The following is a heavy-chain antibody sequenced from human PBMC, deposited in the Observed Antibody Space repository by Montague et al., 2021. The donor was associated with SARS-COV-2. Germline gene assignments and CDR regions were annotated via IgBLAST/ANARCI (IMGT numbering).Heavy chain of an antibody. CDR1: GGPISGSSDY. Sequence: SETLSLTCTVTGGPISGSSDYWGWIRQSPGKGLEWIANVDYSGNTYYSPSLKSRLTISVDTSKNQFSLKLNSVTAADTALYYRARREYSYGWGDWGQGTLVTVSS. CDR2: VDYSGNT. V-gene: IGHV4-39*01. D-gene: IGHD5-18*01. J-gene: IGHJ4*02. CDR3: ARREYSYGWGD.